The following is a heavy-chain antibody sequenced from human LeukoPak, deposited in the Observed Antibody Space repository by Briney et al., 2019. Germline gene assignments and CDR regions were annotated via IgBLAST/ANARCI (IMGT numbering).Heavy chain of an antibody. CDR2: IHHSGGI. Sequence: AETLSLTCAVSGVSISTNYWWSWVRPAPGKGLGGFGQIHHSGGIFYAPSLKSRVTISVDKSKNQFSLNMSSVTAADTAAYYCATNGGKTFDHWRQKTLVSVS. V-gene: IGHV4-4*02. D-gene: IGHD3-16*01. CDR3: ATNGGKTFDH. J-gene: IGHJ4*02. CDR1: GVSISTNYW.